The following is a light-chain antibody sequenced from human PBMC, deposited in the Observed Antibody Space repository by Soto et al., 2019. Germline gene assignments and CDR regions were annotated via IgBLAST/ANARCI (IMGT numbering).Light chain of an antibody. V-gene: IGKV3-11*01. CDR3: QQRSNWPPEFT. CDR2: DAS. CDR1: QSVSSY. Sequence: EIVMTQSPATLSVSPVARATLSCRASQSVSSYLAWYQQKPGQAPRLLIYDASNRATGIPARFSGGGSGTDFTLTISSLEPEDFAVYYCQQRSNWPPEFTFGQGTRLEI. J-gene: IGKJ5*01.